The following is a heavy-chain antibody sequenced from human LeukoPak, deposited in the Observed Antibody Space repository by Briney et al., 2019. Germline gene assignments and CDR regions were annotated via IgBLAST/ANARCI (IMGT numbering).Heavy chain of an antibody. CDR1: GFIFSNYD. D-gene: IGHD6-19*01. Sequence: GGSLRLFCSASGFIFSNYDMHWVRQAPGKGLEYVSAISSNGGRTYYADSVKGRFTISRDNTKNTLYLQMSSLRAEDTAVYYCVKGKGIAVTSLDYWGQGTLVTVSS. CDR2: ISSNGGRT. CDR3: VKGKGIAVTSLDY. V-gene: IGHV3-64D*06. J-gene: IGHJ4*01.